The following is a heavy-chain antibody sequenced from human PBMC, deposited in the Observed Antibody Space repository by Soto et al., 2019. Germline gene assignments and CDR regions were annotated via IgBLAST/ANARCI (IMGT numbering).Heavy chain of an antibody. CDR1: GFRYSTYG. CDR3: TRWNGYADY. D-gene: IGHD1-1*01. Sequence: EVQLLEPGGGLVQPGGSLRLSCAVSGFRYSTYGVTWVRQAPGKGLEWVSGVSGGSGTTHYKDSVRGRFTVTGDNSKNTVYLEMNSLRLEDTAVYYCTRWNGYADYWGQGTLVTVSS. V-gene: IGHV3-23*01. CDR2: VSGGSGTT. J-gene: IGHJ4*02.